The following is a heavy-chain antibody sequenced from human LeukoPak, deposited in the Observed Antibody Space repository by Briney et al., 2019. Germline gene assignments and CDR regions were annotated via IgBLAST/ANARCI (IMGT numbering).Heavy chain of an antibody. CDR1: GGSLSGYY. CDR3: ARGVYDYVWGSYRRRDYYFDY. D-gene: IGHD3-16*02. Sequence: SETLSLTCAVYGGSLSGYYWSWIRQPPGKGLEWIGEINHSGSTNYNPSLKSRVTISVDTSKNQFSLKLTSVTAADTAVYYCARGVYDYVWGSYRRRDYYFDYWGQGTLVTVSS. V-gene: IGHV4-34*01. J-gene: IGHJ4*02. CDR2: INHSGST.